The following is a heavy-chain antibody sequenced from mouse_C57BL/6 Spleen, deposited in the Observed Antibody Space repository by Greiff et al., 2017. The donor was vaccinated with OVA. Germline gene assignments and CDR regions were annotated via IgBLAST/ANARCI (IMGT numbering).Heavy chain of an antibody. D-gene: IGHD1-1*01. CDR1: GYTFTDYY. CDR2: INPNNGGT. J-gene: IGHJ2*01. V-gene: IGHV1-26*01. CDR3: ARSGYYGSVQNFDY. Sequence: EVQLQQSGPELVKPGASVKISCKASGYTFTDYYMNWVKQSHGKSLEWIGDINPNNGGTSYNQKFKGKATLTVDKSSSTAYMELRSLTSEDSAVYYCARSGYYGSVQNFDYWGQGTTLTVSS.